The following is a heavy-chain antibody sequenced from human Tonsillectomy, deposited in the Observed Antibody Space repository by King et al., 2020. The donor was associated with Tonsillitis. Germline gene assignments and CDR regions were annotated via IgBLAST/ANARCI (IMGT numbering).Heavy chain of an antibody. V-gene: IGHV5-51*01. Sequence: QLVQSGAEVKKPGESLKISCKGSGYSFTTYWIGWVRQMPGKGLEWMGIIYPGDSDTRYSPSFQGQVTISADKSISTAYLQWSSLRASDTARYYCARHPSSGYYYDSFDIWGQGTMITVSS. CDR2: IYPGDSDT. CDR3: ARHPSSGYYYDSFDI. D-gene: IGHD3-22*01. CDR1: GYSFTTYW. J-gene: IGHJ3*02.